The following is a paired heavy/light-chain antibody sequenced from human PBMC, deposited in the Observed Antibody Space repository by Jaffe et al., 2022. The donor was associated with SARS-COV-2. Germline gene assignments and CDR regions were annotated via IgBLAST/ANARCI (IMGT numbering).Light chain of an antibody. J-gene: IGKJ2*01. V-gene: IGKV1-33*01. CDR1: QDISNY. CDR2: DAS. Sequence: DIQMTQSPSSLSASVGDRVTITCQASQDISNYLNWYQQKPGKAPKLLIYDASNLETGVPSRFSGSGSGTDFTFTISSLQPEDIATYYCQQYDNLPLTFGQGTKLEIK. CDR3: QQYDNLPLT.
Heavy chain of an antibody. Sequence: QVQLVESGGGLVKPGGSLRLSCAASGFTFSDYYMSWIRQAPGKGLEWVSYISSSGSTIYYADSVKGRFTISRDNAKNSLYLQMNSLRAEDTAVYYCARGGCSSTSCHTYYIYGMDVWGQGTTVTVSS. D-gene: IGHD2-2*02. CDR2: ISSSGSTI. CDR1: GFTFSDYY. V-gene: IGHV3-11*01. J-gene: IGHJ6*02. CDR3: ARGGCSSTSCHTYYIYGMDV.